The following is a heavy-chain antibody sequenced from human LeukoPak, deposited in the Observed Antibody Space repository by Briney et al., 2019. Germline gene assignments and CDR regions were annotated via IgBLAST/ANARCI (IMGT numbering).Heavy chain of an antibody. Sequence: GESLKISCKGSGYSFTSYWITWVRQMPGKGLEWMGKIDPSDSYTNYSPSLQGPVTISADKSISTAYLQWSSLKASDTAMYYCARIPLDSSGYYYAGDGFDIWGQGTMVTVSS. V-gene: IGHV5-10-1*01. CDR2: IDPSDSYT. D-gene: IGHD3-22*01. J-gene: IGHJ3*02. CDR3: ARIPLDSSGYYYAGDGFDI. CDR1: GYSFTSYW.